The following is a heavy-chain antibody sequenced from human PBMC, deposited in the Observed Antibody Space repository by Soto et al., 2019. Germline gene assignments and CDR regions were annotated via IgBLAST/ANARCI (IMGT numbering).Heavy chain of an antibody. Sequence: SVKVSRKASGGTFSSYAISWVRQAPGQGLEWMGGIIPIFGTANYAQKFQGRVTITADKSTSTAYMELSSLRSEDTAVYYCAVLRYFDWPNDAFDIWGQGTMVTVSS. CDR3: AVLRYFDWPNDAFDI. D-gene: IGHD3-9*01. V-gene: IGHV1-69*06. CDR2: IIPIFGTA. CDR1: GGTFSSYA. J-gene: IGHJ3*02.